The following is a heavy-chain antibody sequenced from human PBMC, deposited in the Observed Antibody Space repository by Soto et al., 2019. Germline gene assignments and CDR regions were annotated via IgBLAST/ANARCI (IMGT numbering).Heavy chain of an antibody. D-gene: IGHD3-22*01. Sequence: GGSLRLSCSASGFSFSRYAMSGVRQAPGKGLEWVSAISGSGGSTYYADSGKGRFTISRDNSKNTLYLQMNSLRAADTAVHYSAPAYSDSSGFDYWGQRTLVTVSS. J-gene: IGHJ4*02. CDR3: APAYSDSSGFDY. CDR2: ISGSGGST. CDR1: GFSFSRYA. V-gene: IGHV3-23*01.